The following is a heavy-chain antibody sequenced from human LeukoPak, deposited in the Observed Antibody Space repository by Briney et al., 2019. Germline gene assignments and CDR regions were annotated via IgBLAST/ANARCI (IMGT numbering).Heavy chain of an antibody. Sequence: GGSLRLSCAASGFTFSSYGMHWVRQAPGKGLEWVAVISYDGSNKYYADSVKGRFTISRDNSKNTLYLQMNSLRAEDTAVYYCAKVRKMTTVISEAFDIWGQGTMVTVSS. J-gene: IGHJ3*02. D-gene: IGHD4-17*01. CDR3: AKVRKMTTVISEAFDI. CDR2: ISYDGSNK. V-gene: IGHV3-30*18. CDR1: GFTFSSYG.